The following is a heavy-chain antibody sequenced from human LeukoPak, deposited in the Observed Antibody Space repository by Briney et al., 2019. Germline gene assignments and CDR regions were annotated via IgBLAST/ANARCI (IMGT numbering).Heavy chain of an antibody. CDR2: IWYDGSKK. Sequence: GGSLRLACEASGFTFSSYGMHWVRQAPGKGLEWVAVIWYDGSKKYYGDSVKGRFTISRDNSKNTLYLQMNSLRGEDTAIYYCARDLAARHFDYWGQGTLVTVSS. D-gene: IGHD6-6*01. V-gene: IGHV3-33*01. J-gene: IGHJ4*02. CDR3: ARDLAARHFDY. CDR1: GFTFSSYG.